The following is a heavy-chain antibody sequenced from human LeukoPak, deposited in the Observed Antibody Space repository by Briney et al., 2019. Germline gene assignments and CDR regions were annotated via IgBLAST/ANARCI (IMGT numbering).Heavy chain of an antibody. CDR3: ARGQDWDHDY. Sequence: GGSLRLSCAASGFTFSRYWMSWVRQAPGKGLEWVANIRDDGSDKYYVDSVKGRFTISRDNAKNSLYLQMNRLRAEDTTVYYCARGQDWDHDYWGQGTLATVSA. J-gene: IGHJ4*02. D-gene: IGHD3/OR15-3a*01. CDR2: IRDDGSDK. CDR1: GFTFSRYW. V-gene: IGHV3-7*01.